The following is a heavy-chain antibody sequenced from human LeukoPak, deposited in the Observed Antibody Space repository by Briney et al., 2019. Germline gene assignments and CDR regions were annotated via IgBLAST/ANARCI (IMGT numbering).Heavy chain of an antibody. V-gene: IGHV3-7*01. D-gene: IGHD2-15*01. Sequence: PGGSLRLSCAASGFTFSSYSMSWVRQAPGKGLEWVANINQDGSEKYSVDSVTGRFTISRDNPKNSLYLQMNNLRGEDTAIYYCARDKEYCSGGSCYFGSSFDFWGQGTLVSVSS. CDR2: INQDGSEK. J-gene: IGHJ4*02. CDR3: ARDKEYCSGGSCYFGSSFDF. CDR1: GFTFSSYS.